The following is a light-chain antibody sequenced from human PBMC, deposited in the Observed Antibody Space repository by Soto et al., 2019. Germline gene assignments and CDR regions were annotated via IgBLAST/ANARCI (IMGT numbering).Light chain of an antibody. CDR2: GAS. V-gene: IGKV3-20*01. J-gene: IGKJ1*01. CDR1: QSVSSSY. Sequence: EIVLTQSPGTLSLSPGDRATLSCRASQSVSSSYLAWYQQKPGQAPRLLIYGASSRATGIPDRFGGSGSGTDFTLTISRLEPEDFALYYCQQYGTSPLTFGQGTKVDI. CDR3: QQYGTSPLT.